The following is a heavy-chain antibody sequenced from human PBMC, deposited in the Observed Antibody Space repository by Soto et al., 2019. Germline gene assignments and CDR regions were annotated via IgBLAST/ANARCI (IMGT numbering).Heavy chain of an antibody. Sequence: PSETLSLTCTVSGGSISSSSYYWGWIRQPPGKGLEWIGSIYYSGSTYYNPSLKSRVTISVDTSKNQFSLKLSSVTAADTAVYYCARHARDSSGYRYFDYWGQGTLVTVSS. D-gene: IGHD3-22*01. CDR1: GGSISSSSYY. CDR3: ARHARDSSGYRYFDY. J-gene: IGHJ4*02. V-gene: IGHV4-39*01. CDR2: IYYSGST.